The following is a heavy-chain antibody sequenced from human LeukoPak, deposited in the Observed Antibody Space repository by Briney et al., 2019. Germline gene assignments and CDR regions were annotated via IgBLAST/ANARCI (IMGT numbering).Heavy chain of an antibody. CDR1: GFTFSSYG. Sequence: AGGTLRLSCAASGFTFSSYGMSWVRQAPGKGLEWVSAISGSGGSTYYADSVKGRFTISRDNSKNTLYLQMNSLRAEDTAVYYCAKDFYARSDPSGNFDYWGQGTLVTVSS. V-gene: IGHV3-23*01. CDR2: ISGSGGST. J-gene: IGHJ4*02. CDR3: AKDFYARSDPSGNFDY. D-gene: IGHD1-26*01.